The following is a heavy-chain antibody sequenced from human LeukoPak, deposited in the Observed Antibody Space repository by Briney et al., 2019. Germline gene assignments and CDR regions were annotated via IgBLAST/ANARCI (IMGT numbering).Heavy chain of an antibody. CDR1: GFTFSSYW. CDR3: ARGVFCGGDCYPYYYYYYGMDV. Sequence: GGSLRLSCAASGFTFSSYWMSWVRQAPGKGLEWVANIKQDGSEKYYVDSVKGRFTISRDNAKNSLYLQMNSLRAEDTAVYYCARGVFCGGDCYPYYYYYYGMDVWGQGTTVTVSS. D-gene: IGHD2-21*02. CDR2: IKQDGSEK. J-gene: IGHJ6*02. V-gene: IGHV3-7*01.